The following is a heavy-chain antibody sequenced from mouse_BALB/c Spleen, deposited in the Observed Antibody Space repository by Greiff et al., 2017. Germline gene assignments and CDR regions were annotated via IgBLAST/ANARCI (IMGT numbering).Heavy chain of an antibody. Sequence: QVQLQQPGAELVRPGASVKLSCKASGYTFTSYWINWVKQRPGQGLEWIGNIYPSDSSTNYNQKLKDKATLTVDKSSSTAYMQLSSPTSEDSAVYYCTRSNYVSSFDYWGQGTTLTVSS. D-gene: IGHD1-1*02. CDR3: TRSNYVSSFDY. CDR1: GYTFTSYW. CDR2: IYPSDSST. V-gene: IGHV1-69*02. J-gene: IGHJ2*01.